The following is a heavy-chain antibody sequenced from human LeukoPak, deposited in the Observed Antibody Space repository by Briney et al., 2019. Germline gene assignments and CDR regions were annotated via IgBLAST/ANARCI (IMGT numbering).Heavy chain of an antibody. J-gene: IGHJ6*03. V-gene: IGHV1-69*05. CDR2: IIPIFGTA. Sequence: ASVKVSCKASGGTFSSYAISWVRQAPGQGLEWMGGIIPIFGTANYAQKFQGRVTITTDESTSTAYMELSSLRSEDTAVYYCALCTVNYYYYMDVWGKGTTVTVSS. CDR1: GGTFSSYA. D-gene: IGHD2-8*02. CDR3: ALCTVNYYYYMDV.